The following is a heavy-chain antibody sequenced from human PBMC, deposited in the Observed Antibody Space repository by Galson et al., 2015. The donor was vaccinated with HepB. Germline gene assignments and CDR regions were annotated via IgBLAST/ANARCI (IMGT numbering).Heavy chain of an antibody. J-gene: IGHJ2*01. Sequence: SLRLSCAASGFMFSSYAMSWVRQAPGKGLEWVSALSGTDTSTYYADSVKGRFSVSRDNSKNTLYLQMNSLRAEDTAVYYCAKGRQYCSNGVCYAGSWYFELWGRGTLVSVSS. CDR2: LSGTDTST. V-gene: IGHV3-23*01. D-gene: IGHD2-8*01. CDR3: AKGRQYCSNGVCYAGSWYFEL. CDR1: GFMFSSYA.